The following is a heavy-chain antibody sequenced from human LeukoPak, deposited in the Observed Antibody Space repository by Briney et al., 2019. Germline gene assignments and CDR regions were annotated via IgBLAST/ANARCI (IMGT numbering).Heavy chain of an antibody. CDR2: ISGSGGST. D-gene: IGHD5-12*01. CDR3: ATVVRRNSGYGENDN. V-gene: IGHV3-23*01. Sequence: AGSLRLSCAASGFTFSSYGMRWVRPAPGKGLHWVSAISGSGGSTYYADSVKGRFTISRENPNKTLSLQINRLRAGDTAVYYCATVVRRNSGYGENDNWGQGTLVTVSS. J-gene: IGHJ4*02. CDR1: GFTFSSYG.